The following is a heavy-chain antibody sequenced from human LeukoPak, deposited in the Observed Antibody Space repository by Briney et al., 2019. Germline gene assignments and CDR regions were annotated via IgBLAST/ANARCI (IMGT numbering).Heavy chain of an antibody. J-gene: IGHJ3*02. Sequence: ASVKVSCKASGYTFTDYYMHWVRQAPGQGLEWMGRIIPIFGTANYAQKFQGRVTITTDESTSTAYMELSSLRSEDTAVYYCARDLSMTMGAFDIWGQGTMVTVSS. CDR2: IIPIFGTA. V-gene: IGHV1-69*05. CDR1: GYTFTDYY. CDR3: ARDLSMTMGAFDI.